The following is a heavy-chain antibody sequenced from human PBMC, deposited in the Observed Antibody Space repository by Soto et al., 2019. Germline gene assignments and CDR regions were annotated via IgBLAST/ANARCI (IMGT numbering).Heavy chain of an antibody. J-gene: IGHJ4*02. Sequence: LRLSCAASGFTFSSYAMSWVRRAPGKGLEWVSAISGSGGSTYYADSVKGRFTISRDNSKNTLYLQMNSLRAEDTAVYYCANWGAGTPLFDYWGQGTLVTVSS. CDR1: GFTFSSYA. V-gene: IGHV3-23*01. D-gene: IGHD6-13*01. CDR3: ANWGAGTPLFDY. CDR2: ISGSGGST.